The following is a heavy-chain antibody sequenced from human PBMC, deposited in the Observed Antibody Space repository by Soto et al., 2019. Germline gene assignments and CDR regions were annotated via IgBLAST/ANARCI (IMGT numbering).Heavy chain of an antibody. CDR3: AREVTVFGVIIPTPMDV. CDR1: GFTFSCYE. CDR2: ISGSGTTI. J-gene: IGHJ6*02. Sequence: PGGSRRLSCAASGFTFSCYEMNWVRQAPGEGLEWISYISGSGTTIYYADSVNGRFTISRDNAKKSLYLQMNSLRAEDTAVYYCAREVTVFGVIIPTPMDVWGQGTTVTVSS. V-gene: IGHV3-48*03. D-gene: IGHD3-3*01.